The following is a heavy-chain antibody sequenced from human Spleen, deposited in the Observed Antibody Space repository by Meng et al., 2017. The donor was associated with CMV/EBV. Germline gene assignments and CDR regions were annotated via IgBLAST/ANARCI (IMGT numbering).Heavy chain of an antibody. V-gene: IGHV4-59*01. CDR3: ARAQAYTIGAFDI. J-gene: IGHJ3*02. D-gene: IGHD2-21*01. CDR2: IYYSGST. Sequence: SETLSLTCTVSGGSISSYYWSWIRQPPGKGLEWIGYIYYSGSTNYSPSLKSRVTISVDTSKNQFSLKLSSVTAADTAVYYCARAQAYTIGAFDIWGQGTMVTVSS. CDR1: GGSISSYY.